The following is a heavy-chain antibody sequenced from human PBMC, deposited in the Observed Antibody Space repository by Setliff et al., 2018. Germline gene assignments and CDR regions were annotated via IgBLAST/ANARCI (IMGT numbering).Heavy chain of an antibody. V-gene: IGHV4-31*03. D-gene: IGHD5-12*01. CDR2: IYYSGST. CDR1: GGSISSGGYY. Sequence: SETLSLTCTVSGGSISSGGYYWSWSRQHPGKGLEWVGYIYYSGSTYYHPSHKSRVTISVDTSKNQFSLKLSSVTAAATAVYYCARGGTFRYFDYWGQGTPVTVSS. CDR3: ARGGTFRYFDY. J-gene: IGHJ4*02.